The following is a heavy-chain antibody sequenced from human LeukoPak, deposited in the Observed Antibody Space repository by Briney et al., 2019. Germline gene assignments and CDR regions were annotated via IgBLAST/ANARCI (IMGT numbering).Heavy chain of an antibody. J-gene: IGHJ4*02. CDR2: IYPGDSDT. CDR3: ARLHGIYNTAMVPFDY. CDR1: GYSFTSYW. D-gene: IGHD5-18*01. V-gene: IGHV5-51*01. Sequence: GESLKISCQGSGYSFTSYWIGWVRQMPGKGLEWMGIIYPGDSDTRYSPSFQGQVTISADKSISTAYLQWSSLKASDTAMYYCARLHGIYNTAMVPFDYWGQGTLVTVSS.